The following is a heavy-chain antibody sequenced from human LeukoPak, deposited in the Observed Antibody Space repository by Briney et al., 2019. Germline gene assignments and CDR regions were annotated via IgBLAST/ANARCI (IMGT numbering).Heavy chain of an antibody. CDR2: IYHTGST. Sequence: PSETLSLTCTISGGSVSDYYWSWIRQSPGKGLEWIGYIYHTGSTSYSPSLKSRVTISADTSQNQFSLSLSAVTAADTAMYYCAREDAVSSDDAFDLWGQGTMVTVS. J-gene: IGHJ3*01. D-gene: IGHD6-19*01. CDR3: AREDAVSSDDAFDL. V-gene: IGHV4-59*02. CDR1: GGSVSDYY.